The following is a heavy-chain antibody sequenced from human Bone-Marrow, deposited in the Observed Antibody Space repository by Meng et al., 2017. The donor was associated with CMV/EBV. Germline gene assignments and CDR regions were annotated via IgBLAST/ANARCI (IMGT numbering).Heavy chain of an antibody. V-gene: IGHV4-34*01. D-gene: IGHD5-18*01. CDR2: VHPSGST. J-gene: IGHJ4*02. CDR1: GGSLSNYY. CDR3: ARGVDSAKVGNY. Sequence: SETLTLSCDVYGGSLSNYYWSWIRQPPGKGLEWIGEVHPSGSTNYNPSLKNRVTISVDTTQNQFSLNLNSVTAADTAVYYCARGVDSAKVGNYWGQGTLVTVSS.